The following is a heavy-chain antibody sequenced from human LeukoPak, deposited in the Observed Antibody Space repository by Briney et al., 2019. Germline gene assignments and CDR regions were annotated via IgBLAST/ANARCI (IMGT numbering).Heavy chain of an antibody. CDR3: ATLNTPPTYYYDSSGYYLFDY. CDR2: IRYDGSNK. Sequence: GGSLRLSCAASGFTFSSYDMHWVRQAPGKGLEWVAFIRYDGSNKYYADSVKGRFTISRDNSKNTLYLQMNSLRAEDTAVYYCATLNTPPTYYYDSSGYYLFDYWGQGTLVTVSS. CDR1: GFTFSSYD. J-gene: IGHJ4*02. V-gene: IGHV3-30*02. D-gene: IGHD3-22*01.